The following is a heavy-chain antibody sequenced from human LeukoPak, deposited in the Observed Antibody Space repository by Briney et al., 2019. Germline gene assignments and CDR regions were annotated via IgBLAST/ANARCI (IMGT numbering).Heavy chain of an antibody. D-gene: IGHD6-13*01. CDR3: ARRSSSWFYFDY. CDR2: INPSGGST. V-gene: IGHV1-46*01. CDR1: GYIFTTYY. J-gene: IGHJ4*02. Sequence: ASVKVSCKASGYIFTTYYMHWVRQAPGQGLEWMGMINPSGGSTIYAQELQGRVTMTRDTSTSTVYMELNSLRSEDTAVYYCARRSSSWFYFDYWGQGTLVTVSS.